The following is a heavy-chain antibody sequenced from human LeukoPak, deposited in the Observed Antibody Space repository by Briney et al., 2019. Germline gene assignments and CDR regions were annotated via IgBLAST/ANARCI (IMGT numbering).Heavy chain of an antibody. Sequence: GGSLRLSCAASGFTFSSYAMSWVRQAPGKGLEWVSVIYSGGSTYYADSVKGRFTISRDNSKNTLYLQMNSLRAEDTAVYYCAREFSGWYGGADYWGQGTLVTVSS. V-gene: IGHV3-66*01. CDR3: AREFSGWYGGADY. D-gene: IGHD6-19*01. CDR1: GFTFSSYA. CDR2: IYSGGST. J-gene: IGHJ4*02.